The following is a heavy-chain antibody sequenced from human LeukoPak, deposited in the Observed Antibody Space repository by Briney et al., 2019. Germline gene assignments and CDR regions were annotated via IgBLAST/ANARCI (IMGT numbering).Heavy chain of an antibody. J-gene: IGHJ4*02. CDR1: GYTFTSYD. Sequence: ASVKVSCKASGYTFTSYDINWVRQAPGQGLEWMGWMNPNSDNAGYAQKFQGRVTMTRNPSISTAYMELSSLRSEDTAVYYCARNVRDTGAFDYWGQGTLVTVPS. CDR2: MNPNSDNA. D-gene: IGHD5-18*01. CDR3: ARNVRDTGAFDY. V-gene: IGHV1-8*01.